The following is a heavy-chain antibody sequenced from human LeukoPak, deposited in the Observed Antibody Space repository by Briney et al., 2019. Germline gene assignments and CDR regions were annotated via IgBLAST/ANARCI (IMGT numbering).Heavy chain of an antibody. J-gene: IGHJ6*04. V-gene: IGHV3-48*03. D-gene: IGHD3-10*02. CDR2: ISSSGSTI. CDR3: AELGITMIGGV. CDR1: GFTFSSYA. Sequence: GGSLRLSCAASGFTFSSYAMTWVRLAPGKGLEWVSYISSSGSTIYYADSVKGRFTISRDNAKNSLYLQMNSLRAEDTAVYYCAELGITMIGGVWGKGTTVTISS.